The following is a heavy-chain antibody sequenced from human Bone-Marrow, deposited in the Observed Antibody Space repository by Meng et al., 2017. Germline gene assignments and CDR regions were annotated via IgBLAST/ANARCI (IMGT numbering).Heavy chain of an antibody. CDR3: ARRGQLWLDSFDP. J-gene: IGHJ5*02. CDR1: GGSFSSYA. Sequence: QGQLVQFGSELKKPGAPVKVSCKASGGSFSSYAISWVRQAPGQGLEWMGGIIPIFGTANYAQKFQGRVTITADKSTSTAYMELSSLRSEDTAVYYCARRGQLWLDSFDPWGQGTLVTVAS. V-gene: IGHV1-69*14. CDR2: IIPIFGTA. D-gene: IGHD5-18*01.